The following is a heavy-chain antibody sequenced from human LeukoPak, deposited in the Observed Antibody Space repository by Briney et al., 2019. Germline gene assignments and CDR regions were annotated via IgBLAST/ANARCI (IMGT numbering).Heavy chain of an antibody. D-gene: IGHD1-26*01. J-gene: IGHJ5*02. V-gene: IGHV1-2*02. CDR3: ARPVGRSNWFDP. CDR1: GYTFTGYY. CDR2: IYPNSGGT. Sequence: ASVKVSCKASGYTFTGYYMHWVRQAPGQGLEWMGWIYPNSGGTNYAQKFQGRVTMTRDTSISTAYMELSRLRSDDTAVYYCARPVGRSNWFDPWGQGTLVTVSS.